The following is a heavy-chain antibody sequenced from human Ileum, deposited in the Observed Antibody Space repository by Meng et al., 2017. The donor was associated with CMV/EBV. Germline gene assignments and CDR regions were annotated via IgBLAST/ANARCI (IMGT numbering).Heavy chain of an antibody. V-gene: IGHV3-43*01. CDR3: ATIGDLQAFDF. Sequence: GESLKISCSASGFDFEDYTMHWVRQAPGKSLEWVSLISWDGGDTLYADSVRGRFTISRDNSKNSLYLHMSSLRADDTAFYYCATIGDLQAFDFWGQGTMVTVSS. D-gene: IGHD3-10*01. CDR1: GFDFEDYT. J-gene: IGHJ3*01. CDR2: ISWDGGDT.